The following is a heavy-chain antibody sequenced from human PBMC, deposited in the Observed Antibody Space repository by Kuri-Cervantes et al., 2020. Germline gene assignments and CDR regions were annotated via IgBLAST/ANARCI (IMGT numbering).Heavy chain of an antibody. V-gene: IGHV4-39*07. D-gene: IGHD1-14*01. CDR1: GGSISSSSYY. J-gene: IGHJ5*02. CDR3: ARNQWFDP. CDR2: IKHSGST. Sequence: SETLSLTCSVSGGSISSSSYYWAWIRQPPGKGLEWIGEIKHSGSTNYNPSPSLKSRVTISVDRSKNQFSLKLTSVTAADTAVYYCARNQWFDPWGQGTLVTVSS.